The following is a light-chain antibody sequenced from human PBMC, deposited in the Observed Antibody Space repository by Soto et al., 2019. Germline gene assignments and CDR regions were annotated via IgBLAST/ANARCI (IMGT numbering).Light chain of an antibody. V-gene: IGLV2-23*02. CDR2: EVS. CDR3: CSYAGSGWV. Sequence: QSALTQPASVSGSPGQSITISCTGTSSDVGSYNLVSWFQQHPGKAPKLMLYEVSKRPSGVSNRFSGSKSGNTASLTISRLQAEDEADYYCCSYAGSGWVFGGGTKLTV. CDR1: SSDVGSYNL. J-gene: IGLJ3*02.